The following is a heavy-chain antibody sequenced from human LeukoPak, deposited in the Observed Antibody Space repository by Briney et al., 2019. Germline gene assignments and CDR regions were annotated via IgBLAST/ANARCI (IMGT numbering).Heavy chain of an antibody. CDR2: INPSGGST. CDR1: GYTFTSYY. J-gene: IGHJ4*02. CDR3: ARVRSWYYFDY. Sequence: GASVKVSCKASGYTFTSYYMHWVRQAPGQGLEWMGIINPSGGSTSYAQKFQGRVTMTRDTSTSTVYMELSSLRFEDTAVYYCARVRSWYYFDYWGQGTLVTVSS. V-gene: IGHV1-46*01. D-gene: IGHD6-13*01.